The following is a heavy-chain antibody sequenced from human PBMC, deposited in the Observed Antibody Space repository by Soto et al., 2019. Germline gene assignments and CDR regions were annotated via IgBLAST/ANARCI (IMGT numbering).Heavy chain of an antibody. Sequence: PGPPVKVSCKASGYTFTGYYMHWVRQAPGQGLEWMGWINPNSGGTNYAQKFQGRVTMTRDTSISTAYMELSRLRSDDTAVYYCARVSSRGYSGYDPTPGYWGQGTLVTVSS. CDR2: INPNSGGT. V-gene: IGHV1-2*02. CDR3: ARVSSRGYSGYDPTPGY. D-gene: IGHD5-12*01. CDR1: GYTFTGYY. J-gene: IGHJ4*02.